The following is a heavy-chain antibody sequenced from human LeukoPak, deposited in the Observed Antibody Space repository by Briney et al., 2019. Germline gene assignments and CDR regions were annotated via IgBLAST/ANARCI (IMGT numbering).Heavy chain of an antibody. CDR1: GGSISGGSYD. D-gene: IGHD3-10*01. CDR2: IYTSGSS. J-gene: IGHJ4*02. CDR3: TKGRGI. V-gene: IGHV4-61*09. Sequence: PSQTLSLTCTVSGGSISGGSYDWYWIRQPAGKGLEWIGHIYTSGSSNYSPSLKSRVTISVDTSKNQFSLKLTSVTAADTAVYYCTKGRGIWGQGTLVTVSS.